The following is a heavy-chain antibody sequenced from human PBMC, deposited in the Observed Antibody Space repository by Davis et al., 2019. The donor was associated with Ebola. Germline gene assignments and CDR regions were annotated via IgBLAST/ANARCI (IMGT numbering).Heavy chain of an antibody. J-gene: IGHJ1*01. CDR2: IYPGDSDT. CDR3: ARGIIGWHRGVFHH. D-gene: IGHD6-19*01. Sequence: GESLKISCQGSGYSFSSDWIGWVRQLPGKGLEWMGIIYPGDSDTKYSPSFQGQVTISADKSISTAFLQFSSLKASDSGMYYCARGIIGWHRGVFHHWGQGTLVTVSS. V-gene: IGHV5-51*01. CDR1: GYSFSSDW.